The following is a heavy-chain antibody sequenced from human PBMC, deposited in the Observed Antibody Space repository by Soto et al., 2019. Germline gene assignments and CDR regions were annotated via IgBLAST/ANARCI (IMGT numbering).Heavy chain of an antibody. CDR2: IWFDGSNK. CDR3: ARAVYTSGYYYFDH. V-gene: IGHV3-33*01. J-gene: IGHJ4*02. CDR1: GFTFSSHA. D-gene: IGHD6-19*01. Sequence: GGSLRLSCASSGFTFSSHAMHWVRQAPGKGLEWVANIWFDGSNKNYADSVKGRFTISRDNSKNTLFLQVNSLRAEDTAIYYCARAVYTSGYYYFDHWGQGTPVTVSS.